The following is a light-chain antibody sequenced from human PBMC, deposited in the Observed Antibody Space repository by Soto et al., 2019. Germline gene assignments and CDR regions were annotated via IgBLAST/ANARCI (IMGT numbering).Light chain of an antibody. CDR3: HKYYSTPWT. CDR1: QSISSY. V-gene: IGKV3-11*01. J-gene: IGKJ1*01. CDR2: DAS. Sequence: EVVLAQSPDTLCFLPGERANLSCRASQSISSYLAWYQQKPGQAPRLLIYDASSRATGIPARFSGSGSGTEFTLTISSLQAEDVAVYYCHKYYSTPWTCGQGTTGDIK.